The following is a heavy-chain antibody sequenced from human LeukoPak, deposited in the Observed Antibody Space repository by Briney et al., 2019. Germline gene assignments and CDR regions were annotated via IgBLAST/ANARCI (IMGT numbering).Heavy chain of an antibody. CDR2: ISYDGVNT. CDR3: ARCRDYNFWSGSAVDY. V-gene: IGHV3-30-3*01. Sequence: GGSLRLSCAASGFFFSSYVMHWVRQAPGKGREWVAVISYDGVNTDYADSVMGRFTISRDNSKNTLYLQMDSLRAEDTAVYYCARCRDYNFWSGSAVDYWGQGTLVTVSS. J-gene: IGHJ4*02. D-gene: IGHD3-3*01. CDR1: GFFFSSYV.